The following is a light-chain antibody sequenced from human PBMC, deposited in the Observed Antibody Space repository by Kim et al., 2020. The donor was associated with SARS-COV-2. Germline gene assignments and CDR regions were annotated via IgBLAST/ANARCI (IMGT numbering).Light chain of an antibody. Sequence: DIQMTQSPSSLSASVGDRVTITCRASQGISSNLAWFQHKPGKAPKSLIYEASNLQSGVPSKFSGSGSGTDFTLTISSLQPEDFATYYCQQYNSYPLTFGQGTKVDIK. V-gene: IGKV1-16*02. CDR1: QGISSN. CDR3: QQYNSYPLT. CDR2: EAS. J-gene: IGKJ1*01.